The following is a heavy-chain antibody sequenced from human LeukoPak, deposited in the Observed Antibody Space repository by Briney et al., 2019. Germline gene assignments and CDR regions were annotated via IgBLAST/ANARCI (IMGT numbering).Heavy chain of an antibody. CDR3: ARVTARSFDY. D-gene: IGHD6-6*01. CDR1: GGSIGTSHYY. CDR2: IFYSGST. J-gene: IGHJ4*02. Sequence: PLETLSLTCTVSGGSIGTSHYYWGWVRQAPGKGLESIGSIFYSGSTYYNPSLKSRVTISVDTSKTQFSLKLSSVTAADTAVYYCARVTARSFDYWGQGTLVTVSS. V-gene: IGHV4-39*07.